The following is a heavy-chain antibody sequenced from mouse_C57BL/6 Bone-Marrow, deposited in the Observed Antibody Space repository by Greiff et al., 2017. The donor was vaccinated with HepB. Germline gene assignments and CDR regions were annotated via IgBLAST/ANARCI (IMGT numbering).Heavy chain of an antibody. CDR3: ARGNYDGAWFAY. V-gene: IGHV2-9-1*01. J-gene: IGHJ3*01. Sequence: VKLMESGPGLVAPSQSLSITCTVSGFSLTSYAISCVRQPPGKGLEWLGVIWTGGGTNYNSALKSRLSISKDNSKSQVFLKMNSLQTDDTARYYCARGNYDGAWFAYWGQGTLVTVSA. CDR1: GFSLTSYA. CDR2: IWTGGGT. D-gene: IGHD2-4*01.